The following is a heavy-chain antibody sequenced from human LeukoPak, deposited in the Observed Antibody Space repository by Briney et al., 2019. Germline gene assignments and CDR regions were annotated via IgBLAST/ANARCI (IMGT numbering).Heavy chain of an antibody. D-gene: IGHD3-10*01. CDR2: ISGSGGST. V-gene: IGHV3-23*01. J-gene: IGHJ4*02. CDR3: AKDYQYGSGTWYYFDY. CDR1: GFTFSSYA. Sequence: QAGGSLRLSCAASGFTFSSYAMSWVRQAPGKGLEWVSAISGSGGSTYYADSVKGRFTISRDNSKNTLYLQMNSLRAEDTAVYYCAKDYQYGSGTWYYFDYWGQGTLVTVS.